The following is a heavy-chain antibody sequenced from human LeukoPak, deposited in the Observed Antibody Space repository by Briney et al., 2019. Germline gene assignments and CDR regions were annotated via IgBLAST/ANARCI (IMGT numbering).Heavy chain of an antibody. J-gene: IGHJ4*02. CDR3: ARLGLTGYKSGSSAPSDS. D-gene: IGHD3-9*01. Sequence: SETLSLTRTVSGGSIISDTYYWGWVRQPPGKGLEWIGSTNYFGSAYYNPSLKSRVTISVDTSKNQFFLKLSAVIAADTAVYYCARLGLTGYKSGSSAPSDSWGQGTLVTVSS. CDR1: GGSIISDTYY. CDR2: TNYFGSA. V-gene: IGHV4-39*01.